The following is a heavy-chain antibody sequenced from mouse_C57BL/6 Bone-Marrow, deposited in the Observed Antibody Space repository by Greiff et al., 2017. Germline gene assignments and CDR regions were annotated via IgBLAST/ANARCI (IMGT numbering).Heavy chain of an antibody. Sequence: EVKLVESEGGLVQPGSSMKLSCTASGFTFSDYYMAWVRQVPEKGLEWVANINYDGSSTYYLDSLKSRFIISRDNAKNILYLQMSSLKSEDTATYYCARVSHGLRQVYAMDYWGQGTSVTVSS. J-gene: IGHJ4*01. CDR1: GFTFSDYY. D-gene: IGHD2-4*01. V-gene: IGHV5-16*01. CDR3: ARVSHGLRQVYAMDY. CDR2: INYDGSST.